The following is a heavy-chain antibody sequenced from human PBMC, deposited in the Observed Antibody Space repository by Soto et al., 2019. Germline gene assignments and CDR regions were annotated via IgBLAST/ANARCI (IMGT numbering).Heavy chain of an antibody. D-gene: IGHD2-2*01. Sequence: AGGSLRLSCAASGFTFSGSAMHWVRQASGKGLEWVGRIRSKANSYATAYAASVKGRFTISRDDSKNTAYLQMNSLKTEDTAVYYCTRPQEQDIVVVPAAADAFDIWGQGTMVTVSS. CDR3: TRPQEQDIVVVPAAADAFDI. CDR2: IRSKANSYAT. J-gene: IGHJ3*02. CDR1: GFTFSGSA. V-gene: IGHV3-73*01.